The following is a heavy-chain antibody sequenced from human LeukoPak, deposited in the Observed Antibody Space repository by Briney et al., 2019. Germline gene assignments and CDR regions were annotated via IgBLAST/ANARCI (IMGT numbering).Heavy chain of an antibody. Sequence: SETLSLTCAVYGGSFSGYYWNWIRQPPGKGLEWIGEINHSGSTNYNPSLKSRVTISVDTSKNQFSLKLSSVIGADTAVYYCARGSGDYGGNSGLRVYWYFDLWGRGTLVTVSS. CDR3: ARGSGDYGGNSGLRVYWYFDL. V-gene: IGHV4-34*01. J-gene: IGHJ2*01. D-gene: IGHD4-23*01. CDR2: INHSGST. CDR1: GGSFSGYY.